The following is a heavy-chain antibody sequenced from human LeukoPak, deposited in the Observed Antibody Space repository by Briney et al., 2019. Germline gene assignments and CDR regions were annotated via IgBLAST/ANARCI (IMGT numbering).Heavy chain of an antibody. Sequence: GGSLRVSCAPSGFTFSSYAMHWVRQAPGKGLEWVAVIPNNGSNKYYANSVKGRFTISTDNSKKTMYLQMSSVRAEDTAVYYCARSHDQSYYYGSSGYWSGIDYWGQGTLVTVSS. D-gene: IGHD3-22*01. V-gene: IGHV3-30*04. CDR3: ARSHDQSYYYGSSGYWSGIDY. CDR2: IPNNGSNK. CDR1: GFTFSSYA. J-gene: IGHJ4*02.